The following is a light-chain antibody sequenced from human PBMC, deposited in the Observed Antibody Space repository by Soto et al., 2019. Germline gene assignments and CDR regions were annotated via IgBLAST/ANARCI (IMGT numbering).Light chain of an antibody. CDR1: SSDVGAYNY. CDR3: TSFAGTTFV. Sequence: QSALTQPPSASGSPGQPDTISCTGTSSDVGAYNYVSWCQQHPDKAPKLMIYEVIKRPSGVPDRFSGSKSGNTASLTVSGLQAEDEADYYCTSFAGTTFVFGTGTKVTVL. V-gene: IGLV2-8*01. J-gene: IGLJ1*01. CDR2: EVI.